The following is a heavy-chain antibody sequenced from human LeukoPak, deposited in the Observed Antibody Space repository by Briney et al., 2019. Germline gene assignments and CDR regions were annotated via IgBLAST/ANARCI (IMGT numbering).Heavy chain of an antibody. CDR2: ISAYNGNT. D-gene: IGHD3-10*01. V-gene: IGHV1-18*01. CDR1: GYTFTSYG. J-gene: IGHJ6*02. Sequence: ASVKVTCKASGYTFTSYGISWVRQDPGQGLEWMGWISAYNGNTNYAQKLQGRVTMTTDTSTSTAYMELRSLRSDDTAVYYCARVKGGELPYYYYGMDVWGQGTTVTVSS. CDR3: ARVKGGELPYYYYGMDV.